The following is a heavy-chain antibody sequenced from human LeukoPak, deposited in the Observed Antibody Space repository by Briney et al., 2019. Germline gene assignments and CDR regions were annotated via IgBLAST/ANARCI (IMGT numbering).Heavy chain of an antibody. CDR2: INPNSGGT. D-gene: IGHD5-12*01. Sequence: ASVKVSCKASGYTFTGYYMHWVRQAPGQGLEWMGWINPNSGGTNYAQKFQGRVTMTRDTSISTAYMELSRLRSDDTAVYYCARDPEDNGYEVDYWGQGTLVTVSS. CDR3: ARDPEDNGYEVDY. J-gene: IGHJ4*02. V-gene: IGHV1-2*02. CDR1: GYTFTGYY.